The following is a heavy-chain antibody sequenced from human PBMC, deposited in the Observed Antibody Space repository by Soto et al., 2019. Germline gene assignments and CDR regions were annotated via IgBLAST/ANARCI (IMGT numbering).Heavy chain of an antibody. CDR1: GFTFSSYS. D-gene: IGHD2-2*01. CDR2: ISSSSSYI. J-gene: IGHJ6*03. CDR3: ARASSSSRTYDYYYYMDV. Sequence: GGSLRLSCAASGFTFSSYSMNWVRQAPGKGLEWVSSISSSSSYIYYADSVKGRFTISRDNAKNSLYLQMNSLRAEDTAVYYCARASSSSRTYDYYYYMDVWGKGTTVTVSS. V-gene: IGHV3-21*01.